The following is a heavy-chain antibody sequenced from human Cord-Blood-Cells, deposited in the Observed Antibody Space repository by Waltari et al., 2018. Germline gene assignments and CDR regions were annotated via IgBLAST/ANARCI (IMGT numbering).Heavy chain of an antibody. D-gene: IGHD2-2*01. CDR2: IYYRGST. Sequence: QLQLQESGPGLVKPSETLSLTCTVSGGSISSSSYYWGWIRQPPGKGLEWIGSIYYRGSTYYNPSLKSRVTISVDTSKNQFSLKLSSVTAADTAVYYCARHTTGGYCSSTSCYLDYWGQGTLVTVSS. CDR1: GGSISSSSYY. J-gene: IGHJ4*02. V-gene: IGHV4-39*01. CDR3: ARHTTGGYCSSTSCYLDY.